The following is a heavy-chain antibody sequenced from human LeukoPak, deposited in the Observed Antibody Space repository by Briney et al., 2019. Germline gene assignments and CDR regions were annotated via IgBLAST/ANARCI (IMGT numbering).Heavy chain of an antibody. CDR3: ARGGDGYTP. V-gene: IGHV3-48*01. J-gene: IGHJ5*02. CDR1: GFTFSSYS. Sequence: PGGSLRLSCAASGFTFSSYSMNWVRQAPGKGQEWVSYISSSSTIYYADSVKGRFTISRDNAKNSLYLQMNSLRAEDTAMYYCARGGDGYTPWGQGTLVTVSS. D-gene: IGHD5-24*01. CDR2: ISSSSTI.